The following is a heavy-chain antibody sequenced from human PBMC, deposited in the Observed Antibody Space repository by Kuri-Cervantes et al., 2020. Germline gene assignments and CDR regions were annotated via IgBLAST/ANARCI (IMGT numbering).Heavy chain of an antibody. CDR1: GFSFSNYG. V-gene: IGHV3-30*02. D-gene: IGHD2-2*01. CDR2: IQSDGSEI. CDR3: ARELSSSAIHGFDP. J-gene: IGHJ5*02. Sequence: GGSLRLSCAASGFSFSNYGMHWVRQAPGKGLEWVVFIQSDGSEIYYGDSVKGRFTTSRDNSKKTVYLQMNSLRAEDTAVYYCARELSSSAIHGFDPRGQGTLVTVSS.